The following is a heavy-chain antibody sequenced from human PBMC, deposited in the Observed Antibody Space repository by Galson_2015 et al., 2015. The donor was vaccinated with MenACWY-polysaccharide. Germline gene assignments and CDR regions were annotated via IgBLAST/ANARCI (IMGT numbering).Heavy chain of an antibody. D-gene: IGHD1-26*01. CDR3: TRDFGSGSFGDY. Sequence: SLRLSCAASGFTFSNYWMHWVSHSPGKGLVWVARIKTDGSITSYADSVKGRFTISRDNAKNTLYLQMNSLTVEDTAVYYCTRDFGSGSFGDYSGQGTLVTVSS. CDR2: IKTDGSIT. V-gene: IGHV3-74*01. J-gene: IGHJ4*01. CDR1: GFTFSNYW.